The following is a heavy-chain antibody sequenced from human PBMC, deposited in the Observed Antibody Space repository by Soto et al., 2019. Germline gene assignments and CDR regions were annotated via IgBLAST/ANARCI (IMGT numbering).Heavy chain of an antibody. CDR2: IYYSGST. CDR3: ARVRPYYDSSGYPYPFDY. V-gene: IGHV4-61*01. CDR1: GGSVSSGSYY. J-gene: IGHJ4*02. Sequence: SGTLALTSTVSGGSVSSGSYYWSWIRQPPGKGLEWIGYIYYSGSTNYNPSLKSRVTISVDTSKNQFSLKLSSVTAADTAVYYCARVRPYYDSSGYPYPFDYWGQGTLVTVSS. D-gene: IGHD3-22*01.